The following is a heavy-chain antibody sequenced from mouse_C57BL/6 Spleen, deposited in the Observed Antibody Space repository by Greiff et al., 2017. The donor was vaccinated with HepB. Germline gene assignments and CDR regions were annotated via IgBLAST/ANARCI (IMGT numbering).Heavy chain of an antibody. D-gene: IGHD2-3*01. CDR2: ISDGGSYT. CDR3: ARDGYYGWFAY. CDR1: GFTFSSYA. V-gene: IGHV5-4*01. J-gene: IGHJ3*01. Sequence: EVQLVESGGGLVKPGGSLKLSCAASGFTFSSYAMSWVRQTPEKRLEWVATISDGGSYTYYPDNVKGRFTISRDNAKNNLYLQMSHLKSEDTAMYYCARDGYYGWFAYWGQGTLVTVSA.